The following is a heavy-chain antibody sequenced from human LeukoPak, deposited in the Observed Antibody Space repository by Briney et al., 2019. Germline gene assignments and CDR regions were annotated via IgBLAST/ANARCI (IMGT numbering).Heavy chain of an antibody. J-gene: IGHJ4*02. D-gene: IGHD6-13*01. CDR2: ISGSGDST. Sequence: GGSLRLSCAASGFTFSSYAMSWVRQAPGKGLEWVSAISGSGDSTYYGDSVKGRFTISRDNSKNTLYLQMNSLRAEDTAVYYCAKTRPLDSSSWSHGDYWCQGTLVTVSS. V-gene: IGHV3-23*01. CDR3: AKTRPLDSSSWSHGDY. CDR1: GFTFSSYA.